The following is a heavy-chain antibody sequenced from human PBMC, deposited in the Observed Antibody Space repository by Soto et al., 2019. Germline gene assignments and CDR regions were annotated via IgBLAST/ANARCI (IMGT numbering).Heavy chain of an antibody. CDR3: VRQYYDFWTDYPDFDY. Sequence: QVQLVQSGAEVKRPGASVKVSCKASGYTFTKYDISWVRQAPGQGLEWLGLISPNSGRPSSAQKFEGRVTMTTDTSTTTAYLELRSPRSDDTAVYYCVRQYYDFWTDYPDFDYWGQGTLVTVSS. D-gene: IGHD3-3*01. J-gene: IGHJ4*02. V-gene: IGHV1-18*04. CDR2: ISPNSGRP. CDR1: GYTFTKYD.